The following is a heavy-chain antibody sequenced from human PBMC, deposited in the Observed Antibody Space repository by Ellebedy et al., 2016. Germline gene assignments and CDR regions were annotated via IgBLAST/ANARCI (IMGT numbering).Heavy chain of an antibody. CDR3: ARGVDTAMGTSLGY. Sequence: GESLKISXAASGFTFSSYSMNWVRQAPGKGLEWVSYISSSSSTIYYADSVKGRFTISRDNAKNSLYLQMNSLRDEDTAVYYCARGVDTAMGTSLGYWGQGTLVTVSS. V-gene: IGHV3-48*02. J-gene: IGHJ4*02. D-gene: IGHD5-18*01. CDR1: GFTFSSYS. CDR2: ISSSSSTI.